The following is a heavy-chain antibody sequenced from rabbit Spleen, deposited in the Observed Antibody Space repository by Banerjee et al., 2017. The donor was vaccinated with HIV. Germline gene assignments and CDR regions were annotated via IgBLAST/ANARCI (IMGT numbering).Heavy chain of an antibody. J-gene: IGHJ6*01. Sequence: QEHLEESGGDLVKPEGSLTLTCTASGFSFSSSYYMYWVRQAPGKGLEWIGCIAGSSSGFTYSATWAKGRFTCSKTSSTTVTLQMTSLTVADTATYFCARDTGSSFSSYGMDLWGPGTLVTVS. CDR1: GFSFSSSYY. CDR2: IAGSSSGFT. D-gene: IGHD8-1*01. CDR3: ARDTGSSFSSYGMDL. V-gene: IGHV1S45*01.